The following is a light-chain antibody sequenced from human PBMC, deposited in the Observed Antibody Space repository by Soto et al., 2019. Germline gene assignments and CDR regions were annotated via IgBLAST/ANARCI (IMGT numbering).Light chain of an antibody. Sequence: QSALTQPASVSGSPGQSITISCTGTSSDVGSYNLVSWYQQHPGKAPKLMIYKGSKRPSGVSNRFSGSKSGNMASLTVSGLQAEDEAHYYCCSYARSSTSVFGGGTKLTVL. J-gene: IGLJ3*02. V-gene: IGLV2-23*01. CDR2: KGS. CDR1: SSDVGSYNL. CDR3: CSYARSSTSV.